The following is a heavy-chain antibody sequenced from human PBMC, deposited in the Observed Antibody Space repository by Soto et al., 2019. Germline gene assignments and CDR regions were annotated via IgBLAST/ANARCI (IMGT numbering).Heavy chain of an antibody. V-gene: IGHV4-34*01. Sequence: QVQLQQWGAGLLKPSETLSLTCAVYGGSFSGYYWSWIRQPPGKGLEWIGEINHSGSTNYNPSLKRRVTISVDTSKNQFSLKLSSVTAADTAVYYCARSDTNYDFWSGYRSHGMDVWGQGTTVTVSS. J-gene: IGHJ6*02. CDR1: GGSFSGYY. CDR3: ARSDTNYDFWSGYRSHGMDV. CDR2: INHSGST. D-gene: IGHD3-3*01.